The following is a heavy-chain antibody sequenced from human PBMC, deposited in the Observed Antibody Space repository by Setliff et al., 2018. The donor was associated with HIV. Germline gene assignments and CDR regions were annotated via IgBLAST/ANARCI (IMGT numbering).Heavy chain of an antibody. CDR1: GFTFSAYA. Sequence: LRLSCAASGFTFSAYAMTWVRQAPGKGLEWVSATTSNGRTTDYAESVRGRFILSRDNSGNTLYLQMNSLRAEDTAVYYCAKCNNPGYSSSWYNYYGMDVWGQGTTVTVSS. V-gene: IGHV3-23*01. D-gene: IGHD6-13*01. J-gene: IGHJ6*02. CDR2: TTSNGRTT. CDR3: AKCNNPGYSSSWYNYYGMDV.